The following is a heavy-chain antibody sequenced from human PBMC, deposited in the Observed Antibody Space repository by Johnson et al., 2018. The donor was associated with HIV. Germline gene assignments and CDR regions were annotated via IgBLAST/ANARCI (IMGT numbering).Heavy chain of an antibody. CDR1: GFTFSSYA. CDR3: ARGGEWERRNLHALDI. CDR2: ISYDGSNK. J-gene: IGHJ3*02. D-gene: IGHD1-26*01. V-gene: IGHV3-30*04. Sequence: VESGGGVVQPGRSLRLSCAASGFTFSSYAMHWVRQAPGKGLEWVAVISYDGSNKYYADSVKGRFTISRDNSKNTLYLQMNSLRAEDTAVYYCARGGEWERRNLHALDIWGQGTMVTVSS.